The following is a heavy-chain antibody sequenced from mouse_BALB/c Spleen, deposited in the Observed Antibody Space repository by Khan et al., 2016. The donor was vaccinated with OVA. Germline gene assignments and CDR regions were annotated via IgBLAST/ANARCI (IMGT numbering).Heavy chain of an antibody. Sequence: EVQLQESGGGLVQPGGSRKLSCAASGFTFSSFGMHWVRQAPKKGLVWVAYISSGSSTIYYVDTVKGRFTISRDNPKNTLFLQMTSLRSEDTAMYYCARSGGNFHWYFDVWGAGTSVTVSS. J-gene: IGHJ1*01. CDR1: GFTFSSFG. CDR3: ARSGGNFHWYFDV. CDR2: ISSGSSTI. D-gene: IGHD2-1*01. V-gene: IGHV5-17*02.